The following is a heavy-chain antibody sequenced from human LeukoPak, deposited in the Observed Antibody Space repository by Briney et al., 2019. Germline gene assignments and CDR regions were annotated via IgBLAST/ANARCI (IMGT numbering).Heavy chain of an antibody. Sequence: NPSETLSFTCTGSGDSISSYYWSWIRKPPGKGLEWIGYIYYSGSTNYNPSLTSRVTILVDASKHRFSLKLTSVTAADTAVYYCSRENGAFSPFGYWGQGTLVTVLS. J-gene: IGHJ4*02. CDR3: SRENGAFSPFGY. D-gene: IGHD2-8*01. V-gene: IGHV4-59*01. CDR2: IYYSGST. CDR1: GDSISSYY.